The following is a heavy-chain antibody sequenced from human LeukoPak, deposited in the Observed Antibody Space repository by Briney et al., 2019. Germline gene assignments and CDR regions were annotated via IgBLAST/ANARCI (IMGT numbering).Heavy chain of an antibody. D-gene: IGHD4-23*01. CDR3: ARGVTRYNWFDR. Sequence: GESLKISCQALGYRFSAIWIGWVRQMPGKGLGWMGINYPGDSDTYYSPSFQGQVTISADKSTSTTYLQCSSLKASDSAMYYCARGVTRYNWFDRWSQRTLVTV. CDR1: GYRFSAIW. J-gene: IGHJ5*02. CDR2: NYPGDSDT. V-gene: IGHV5-51*01.